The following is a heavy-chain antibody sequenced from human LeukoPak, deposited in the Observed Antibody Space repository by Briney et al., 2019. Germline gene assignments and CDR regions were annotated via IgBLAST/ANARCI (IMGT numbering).Heavy chain of an antibody. CDR2: INPNSGGT. D-gene: IGHD3/OR15-3a*01. J-gene: IGHJ4*02. CDR3: ATQTYDFWTVPSSYYFDY. CDR1: GYTFTGYY. Sequence: ASVKVSCKASGYTFTGYYMHWVRQAPGQGLEWMGWINPNSGGTNYAQKFQGRVTMTRDTSISTAYMELSRLRSDDTAVYYCATQTYDFWTVPSSYYFDYWGQGTLVTVSS. V-gene: IGHV1-2*02.